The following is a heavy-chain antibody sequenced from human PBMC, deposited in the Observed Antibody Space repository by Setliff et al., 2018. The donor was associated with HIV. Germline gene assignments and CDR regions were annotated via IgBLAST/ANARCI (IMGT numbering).Heavy chain of an antibody. V-gene: IGHV4-59*08. Sequence: ETLSLTCTVSGASISTYYWSWIRQTPRKGLEWIGYIYSSGMTSGSTNYSPSLKPRLTISLATSKNQFSLSLSSVTAADTAIYYCARHVSVGPTYYYDSWGQGTLVTVSS. D-gene: IGHD3-3*01. CDR3: ARHVSVGPTYYYDS. J-gene: IGHJ4*02. CDR2: IYSSGMTSGST. CDR1: GASISTYY.